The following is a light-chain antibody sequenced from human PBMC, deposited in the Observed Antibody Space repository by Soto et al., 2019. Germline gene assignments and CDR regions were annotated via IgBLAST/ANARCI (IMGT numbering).Light chain of an antibody. CDR3: QQRGHWPRT. CDR2: EAS. CDR1: QSFSTY. V-gene: IGKV3-11*01. Sequence: EVVLTQSPATMSLYPGEGATLSCRASQSFSTYLALYQQKPGQAPRLLIFEASKRATGIPDRISGSGSGTDFTLTISSLVPEDFAVYYCQQRGHWPRTFGQGTKVEMK. J-gene: IGKJ1*01.